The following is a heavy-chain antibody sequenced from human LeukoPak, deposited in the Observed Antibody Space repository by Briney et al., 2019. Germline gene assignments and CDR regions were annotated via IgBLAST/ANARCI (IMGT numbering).Heavy chain of an antibody. J-gene: IGHJ5*02. CDR1: GGSITDYF. D-gene: IGHD3-22*01. V-gene: IGHV4-59*01. CDR2: LYSSGNT. CDR3: ARGGTPISMIVVESNWFDP. Sequence: SETLSLTCTVSGGSITDYFWSWIRQPPGKGLESIGYLYSSGNTLYSPSLRSRVTISVDNSKNQFSLKLNSVTAADTAVYYCARGGTPISMIVVESNWFDPWGQGILVTVSS.